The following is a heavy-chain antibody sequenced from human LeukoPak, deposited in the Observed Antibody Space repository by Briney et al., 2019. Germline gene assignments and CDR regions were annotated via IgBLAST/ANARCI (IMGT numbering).Heavy chain of an antibody. Sequence: SETLSLTCTVSGGSISSYYWSWIRQPPGKGLEWIGYIYYSGSTNYNPSLKSRVTISVDTSKNQFSLKLSSVTAADTAVYYCASGGVYCSGGSCYPRYKYSHHWAQGPLATVSS. CDR3: ASGGVYCSGGSCYPRYKYSHH. D-gene: IGHD2-15*01. CDR2: IYYSGST. J-gene: IGHJ1*01. CDR1: GGSISSYY. V-gene: IGHV4-59*08.